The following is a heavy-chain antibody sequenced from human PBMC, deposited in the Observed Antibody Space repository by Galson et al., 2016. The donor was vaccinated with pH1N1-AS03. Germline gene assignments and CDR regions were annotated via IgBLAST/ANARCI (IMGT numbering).Heavy chain of an antibody. CDR2: VYYTGTT. V-gene: IGHV4-39*01. Sequence: QVQLQESGPGLVKPSETLSLTCTVSGDSITSSNNYWAWVRQPPGKGLEWIGTVYYTGTTNHNPSLKRRVTVSVETATRQFSLRLTSGSAADTATYYCARRGAAGGPLPYSWFDPWGPGTLVIVSS. J-gene: IGHJ5*02. CDR3: ARRGAAGGPLPYSWFDP. D-gene: IGHD2-15*01. CDR1: GDSITSSNNY.